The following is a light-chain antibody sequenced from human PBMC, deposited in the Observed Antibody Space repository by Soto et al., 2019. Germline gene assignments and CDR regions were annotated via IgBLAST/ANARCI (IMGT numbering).Light chain of an antibody. CDR2: GAS. CDR3: QQYDSSWT. Sequence: EIVMTQSPVTLSVSPGERVTLSCRASQSVSSNLAWYQQRPGQAPRLLIYGASSRATGIPDRFSGSGSGTDFTLTISRLEPEDFAVYYCQQYDSSWTFGQGTKVDI. V-gene: IGKV3-20*01. J-gene: IGKJ1*01. CDR1: QSVSSN.